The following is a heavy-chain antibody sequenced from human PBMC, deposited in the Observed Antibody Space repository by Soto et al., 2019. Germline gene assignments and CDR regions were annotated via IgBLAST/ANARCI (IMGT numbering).Heavy chain of an antibody. Sequence: EVQLVESGGGLVQPGGSLRLSCAASGFTFSSYSMNWVRQAPGKGLEWLSYISSSSSNIYYADSVKGRFTISRDNAKNSLYLQMSSLRDEDTAVYYCAREQWLVTVDYWGQGTLVTVSS. CDR2: ISSSSSNI. D-gene: IGHD6-19*01. V-gene: IGHV3-48*02. J-gene: IGHJ4*02. CDR1: GFTFSSYS. CDR3: AREQWLVTVDY.